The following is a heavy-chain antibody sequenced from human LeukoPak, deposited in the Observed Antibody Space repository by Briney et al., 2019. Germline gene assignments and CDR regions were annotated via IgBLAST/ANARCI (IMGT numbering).Heavy chain of an antibody. CDR1: GGSVSFGSYS. CDR3: ASPDFWSGYYGSFDY. J-gene: IGHJ4*02. CDR2: IYSGGST. Sequence: PSETLSLTCTVSGGSVSFGSYSSSWFRQPAGKGLEWIGRIYSGGSTNYNPSLKSRVTMSVDMSKNQFSLKVRSVTAADTAVYYCASPDFWSGYYGSFDYWGQGILVTVSS. V-gene: IGHV4-61*02. D-gene: IGHD3-3*01.